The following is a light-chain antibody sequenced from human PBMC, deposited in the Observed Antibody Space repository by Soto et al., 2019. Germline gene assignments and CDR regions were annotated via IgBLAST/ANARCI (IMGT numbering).Light chain of an antibody. Sequence: QSALTQPRSVSGSPGQSVTISCTGTSSDVGGYNYVSWYQQHPGKAPKLIIYEVSNRPSGVSNRFSGSKSGNTASLTISGLQAEDEADYYCSSYTSTSPYVFGTGTKVTVL. CDR2: EVS. CDR1: SSDVGGYNY. J-gene: IGLJ1*01. CDR3: SSYTSTSPYV. V-gene: IGLV2-14*01.